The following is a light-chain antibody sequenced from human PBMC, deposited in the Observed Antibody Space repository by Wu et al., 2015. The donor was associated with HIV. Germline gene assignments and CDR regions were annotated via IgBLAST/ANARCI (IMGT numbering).Light chain of an antibody. CDR1: QTISSY. CDR3: QQSYHTPWT. CDR2: AES. Sequence: DIQMTQSPSSLSASVGDRVTITCRASQTISSYLNWYQQKPGKAPNLLIYAESTLQSGVPSRFSGSGSGTHFTLTISSLQPEDVATYYCQQSYHTPWTFGQGTMVDIK. J-gene: IGKJ1*01. V-gene: IGKV1-39*01.